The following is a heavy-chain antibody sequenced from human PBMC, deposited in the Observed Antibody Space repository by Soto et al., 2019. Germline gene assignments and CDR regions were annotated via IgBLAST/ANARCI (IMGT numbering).Heavy chain of an antibody. J-gene: IGHJ4*02. CDR1: GYTFASYA. V-gene: IGHV1-18*01. Sequence: QVQLVQSGAEVKKPGASVKVSCKASGYTFASYAISWMRQAPGQGLEWMGWLSAYNGNTNYAQKLQGRVTMTTDTSTSTADMERRSLRSDDAAVYYCARDPPPPDYWGQGTLVTVSS. CDR3: ARDPPPPDY. CDR2: LSAYNGNT.